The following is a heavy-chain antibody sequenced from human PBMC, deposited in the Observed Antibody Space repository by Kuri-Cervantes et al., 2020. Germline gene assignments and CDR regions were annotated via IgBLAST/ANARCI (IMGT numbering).Heavy chain of an antibody. CDR1: GGSIRSYY. Sequence: GSLRLSCTVSGGSIRSYYWSWIRQPPGKGLGWIGYIYYSGSTNYNPSLKSRVTISVDMSKNQFSLRLNSVTATDTAVYYCATSVQWLAPFDYWGQGTLVTVSS. CDR3: ATSVQWLAPFDY. D-gene: IGHD6-19*01. J-gene: IGHJ4*02. V-gene: IGHV4-59*01. CDR2: IYYSGST.